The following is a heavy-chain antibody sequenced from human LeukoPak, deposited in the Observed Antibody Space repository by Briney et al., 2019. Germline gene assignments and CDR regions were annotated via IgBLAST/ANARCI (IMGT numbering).Heavy chain of an antibody. CDR1: GGSISSGGYY. CDR3: ASYGDYGSIYYYYGMDV. CDR2: IYYSGST. Sequence: PSQTLSLTCTVSGGSISSGGYYWSWIRQHPGKGLEWIGYIYYSGSTYYDPSLKSRVTISVDTSKNQFSLELSSVTAADTAVYYCASYGDYGSIYYYYGMDVWGQGTTVTVSS. D-gene: IGHD4-17*01. J-gene: IGHJ6*02. V-gene: IGHV4-31*03.